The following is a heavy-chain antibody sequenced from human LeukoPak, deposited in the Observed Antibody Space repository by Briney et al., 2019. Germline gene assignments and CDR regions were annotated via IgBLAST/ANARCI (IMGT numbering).Heavy chain of an antibody. CDR2: ISTSSRYI. V-gene: IGHV3-21*04. J-gene: IGHJ6*03. Sequence: GGSLRLSCAASGFTFSSYTMNWVRQAPGKGLEWVSSISTSSRYIYYADSVKGRFTISRDNAKNILYLQMNSLRAEDTAVYYCAKDLVYYDFWSGYYKDYYYYMDVWGKGTTVTVSS. CDR1: GFTFSSYT. D-gene: IGHD3-3*01. CDR3: AKDLVYYDFWSGYYKDYYYYMDV.